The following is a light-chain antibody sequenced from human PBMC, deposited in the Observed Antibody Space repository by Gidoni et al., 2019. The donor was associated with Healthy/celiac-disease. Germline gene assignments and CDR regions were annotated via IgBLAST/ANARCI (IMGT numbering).Light chain of an antibody. V-gene: IGKV3-11*01. CDR2: DAS. Sequence: DIVLTQSPATLSLSPGERATLSCRASQSVSSYLAWYQQKPGQAPRLLIYDASNRATGIPARFSGSGSGTDCTLTISSLEPEDFAVYYCQQRSNWPPGIFTFGPGTKVDIK. CDR3: QQRSNWPPGIFT. CDR1: QSVSSY. J-gene: IGKJ3*01.